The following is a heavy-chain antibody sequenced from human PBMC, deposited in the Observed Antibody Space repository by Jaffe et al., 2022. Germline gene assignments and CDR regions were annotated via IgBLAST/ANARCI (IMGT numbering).Heavy chain of an antibody. CDR2: IKSKTDGGTT. D-gene: IGHD3-9*01. V-gene: IGHV3-15*01. Sequence: EVQLVESGGGLVKPGGSLRLSCAASGFTFSNAWMSWVRQAPGKGLEWVGRIKSKTDGGTTDYAAPVKGRFTISRDDSKNTLYLQMNSLKTEDTAVYYCTTDLGAEDYDILTGYYRERRGFDYWGQGTLVTVSS. CDR1: GFTFSNAW. CDR3: TTDLGAEDYDILTGYYRERRGFDY. J-gene: IGHJ4*02.